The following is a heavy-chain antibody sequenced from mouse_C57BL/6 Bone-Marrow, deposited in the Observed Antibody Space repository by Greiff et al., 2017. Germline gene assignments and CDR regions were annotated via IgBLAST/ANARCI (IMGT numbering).Heavy chain of an antibody. CDR3: ARGGLLRGDYFDY. CDR1: GFTFSSYA. Sequence: EVKLVESGGGLVKPGGSLKLSCAASGFTFSSYAMSWVRQTPEKRLEWVATISDGGSYTYYPDNVKGRFTISRDNAKNNLYLQMSHLKSEDTAMYYCARGGLLRGDYFDYWGQGTTRTVSS. J-gene: IGHJ2*01. CDR2: ISDGGSYT. V-gene: IGHV5-4*03. D-gene: IGHD2-3*01.